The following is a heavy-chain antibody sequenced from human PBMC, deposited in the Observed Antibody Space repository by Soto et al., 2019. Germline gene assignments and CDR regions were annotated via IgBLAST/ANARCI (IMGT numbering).Heavy chain of an antibody. CDR2: TYYRSRWYS. J-gene: IGHJ6*02. D-gene: IGHD2-15*01. V-gene: IGHV6-1*01. CDR1: GDTVSSNSVA. Sequence: PSQTLSLTCVGSGDTVSSNSVAWNWVRQSPSRGLEWLGRTYYRSRWYSDYAVSVRSRIDINADTSKNQVSLQLNSVTPEDTAVYYCARSEEDSDYYYYGMDVWSQGTTVTAP. CDR3: ARSEEDSDYYYYGMDV.